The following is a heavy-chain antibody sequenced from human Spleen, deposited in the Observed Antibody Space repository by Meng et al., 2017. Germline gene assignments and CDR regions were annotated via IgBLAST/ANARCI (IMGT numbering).Heavy chain of an antibody. CDR2: IYYDGSSYTGST. CDR3: ARAVGQLVTRFDF. J-gene: IGHJ4*02. V-gene: IGHV4-59*12. D-gene: IGHD6-6*01. CDR1: GTSIPLDY. Sequence: QVQLHESGPGLVKPSETLSLTCIVSGTSIPLDYWSWIRQPPVKGLEWIAYIYYDGSSYTGSTNYNPSLESRVTISADTSKNQFSLKVSSVTAADTAVYYCARAVGQLVTRFDFWGQGTLVTVSS.